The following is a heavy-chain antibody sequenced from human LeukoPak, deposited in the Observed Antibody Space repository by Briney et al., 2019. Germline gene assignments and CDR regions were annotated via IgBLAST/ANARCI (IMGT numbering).Heavy chain of an antibody. CDR1: GFTFSSYG. D-gene: IGHD3-10*01. CDR3: ASQGENPVDY. V-gene: IGHV3-30*03. Sequence: GGSLRLSCAASGFTFSSYGMHWVRQAPGKGLEWVAVISYDGSNKNYADSVKGRFTISRDNSKNTLYLQMNSLRAEDTAVYYCASQGENPVDYWGQGTLVTVSS. CDR2: ISYDGSNK. J-gene: IGHJ4*02.